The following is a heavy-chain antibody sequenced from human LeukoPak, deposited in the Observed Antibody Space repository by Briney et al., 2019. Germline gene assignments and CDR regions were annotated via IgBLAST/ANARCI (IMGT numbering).Heavy chain of an antibody. CDR2: ISGSGGST. J-gene: IGHJ4*02. D-gene: IGHD6-6*01. CDR3: AKDDIAASDY. V-gene: IGHV3-23*01. Sequence: SGGSLGLSCAASGFTFSSYAMSWVRQAPGKGLEWVSAISGSGGSTYYADSVKGRFTISRDNSKNTLYLQMNSLRAEDTAVYYCAKDDIAASDYWGQGTLVTVSS. CDR1: GFTFSSYA.